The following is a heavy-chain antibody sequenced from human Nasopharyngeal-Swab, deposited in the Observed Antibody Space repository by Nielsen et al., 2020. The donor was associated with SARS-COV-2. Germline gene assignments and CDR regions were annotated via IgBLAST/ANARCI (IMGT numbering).Heavy chain of an antibody. CDR1: GFTFCSYA. D-gene: IGHD4-17*01. CDR2: IWFDGSNK. V-gene: IGHV3-33*01. J-gene: IGHJ4*02. Sequence: GESLKISCAASGFTFCSYAIHWVRQAPGKGLEWVAVIWFDGSNKYYADSVKGRFTISRDNSKNTVYLQMNSLRGEDTAMYFCARDVGVTTSTLDYFDYWGQGTLVTVSS. CDR3: ARDVGVTTSTLDYFDY.